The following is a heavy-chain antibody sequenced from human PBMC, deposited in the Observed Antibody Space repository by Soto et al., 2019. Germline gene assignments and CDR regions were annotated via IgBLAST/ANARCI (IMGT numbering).Heavy chain of an antibody. CDR1: GGSFSGYY. CDR3: AREALYSSSSDGGFDY. J-gene: IGHJ4*02. CDR2: INHSGST. Sequence: QVQLQQWGAGLLKPSETLSLTCAVYGGSFSGYYWSWIRQPPGKGLEWIGEINHSGSTNYNPSLKSRVTISVDTSKNQFYLKLSSVTAADTAVYYCAREALYSSSSDGGFDYWGQGTLVTVSS. V-gene: IGHV4-34*01. D-gene: IGHD6-6*01.